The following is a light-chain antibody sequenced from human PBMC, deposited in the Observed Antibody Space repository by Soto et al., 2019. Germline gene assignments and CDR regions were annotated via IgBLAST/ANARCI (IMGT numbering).Light chain of an antibody. Sequence: QSVLTQPPSASGTPGQRVTISCSGSSTNIGSHTVNWYQQVPGTAPKLLIYSSNLRPSGVPDRFSGSKSGTSASLAISGLQSEDEAGYYCAAWDDSLNGLLFGGGTKVTVL. J-gene: IGLJ2*01. V-gene: IGLV1-44*01. CDR3: AAWDDSLNGLL. CDR1: STNIGSHT. CDR2: SSN.